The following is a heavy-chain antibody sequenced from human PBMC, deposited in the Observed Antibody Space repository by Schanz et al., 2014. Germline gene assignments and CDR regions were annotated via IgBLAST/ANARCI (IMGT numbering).Heavy chain of an antibody. CDR2: IYSSGST. J-gene: IGHJ4*02. CDR3: AREWSSXXY. CDR1: GGSISSFK. Sequence: QVQLQESGPGLVKPSETLSLTCTVSGGSISSFKWSWIRQPPGKGLEYIGYIYSSGSTNYNPSLESRVTMSVDTSKNQFSLKLSSVTAADTAVYYCAREWSSXXYWGQGPLVTVSS. D-gene: IGHD2-8*01. V-gene: IGHV4-59*01.